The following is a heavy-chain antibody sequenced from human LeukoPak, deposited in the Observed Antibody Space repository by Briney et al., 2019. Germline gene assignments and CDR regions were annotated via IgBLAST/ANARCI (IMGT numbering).Heavy chain of an antibody. V-gene: IGHV3-23*01. D-gene: IGHD3-10*01. CDR2: ISGGAGST. CDR3: ARDRPVVLWFGESTNDAFDI. Sequence: GGSLRLSCAASAITFSTYAMSWVRQAPGKGLECVSVISGGAGSTYYADSVKGRFTISRDNSKNTLYLQMNSLRAEDTAVFYCARDRPVVLWFGESTNDAFDIWGQGTMVTVSS. J-gene: IGHJ3*02. CDR1: AITFSTYA.